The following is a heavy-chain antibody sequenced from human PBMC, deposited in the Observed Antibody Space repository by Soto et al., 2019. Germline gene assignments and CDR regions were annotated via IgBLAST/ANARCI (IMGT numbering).Heavy chain of an antibody. CDR3: AKPRSSLEWPPFDP. Sequence: PSETLSLTCAVSGGSISSSNWWSWVRQPPGKGLEWIGEIYHSGSTNYNPSLKSRVTISVDNSKNTLYLQMNNLRVEDTAVYYCAKPRSSLEWPPFDPWGHGTLVTVSS. CDR2: IYHSGST. J-gene: IGHJ5*02. CDR1: GGSISSSNW. D-gene: IGHD3-3*01. V-gene: IGHV4-4*02.